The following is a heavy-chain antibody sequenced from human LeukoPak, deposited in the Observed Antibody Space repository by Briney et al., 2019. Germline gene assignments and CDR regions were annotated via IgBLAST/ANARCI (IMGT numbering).Heavy chain of an antibody. CDR1: GFTFSSYG. CDR2: ISYDGSNK. Sequence: GGSLRLSCAASGFTFSSYGMHWVRQAPGKGLEWVAVISYDGSNKYYADSVKGRFTISRDNSKNTLYLQMNSLRAEDTAVYYCTKESYGDLYFDYWGQGTLVTVSS. J-gene: IGHJ4*02. V-gene: IGHV3-30*18. D-gene: IGHD4-17*01. CDR3: TKESYGDLYFDY.